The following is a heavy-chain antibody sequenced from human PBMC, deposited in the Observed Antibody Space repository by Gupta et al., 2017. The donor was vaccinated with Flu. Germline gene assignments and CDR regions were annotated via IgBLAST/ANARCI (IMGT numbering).Heavy chain of an antibody. CDR3: AKGPRPAARNWYFDL. CDR1: GFTFDDYA. D-gene: IGHD2-2*01. J-gene: IGHJ2*01. Sequence: EVQLVESGGGLVQPGRSLRLSCAASGFTFDDYAMHWVRQAPGKGLEWVSGISWNSGSIGYADSVKGRFTISRDNAKNSLYLQMNSLRAEDTALYYCAKGPRPAARNWYFDLWGRGTLVTVSS. CDR2: ISWNSGSI. V-gene: IGHV3-9*01.